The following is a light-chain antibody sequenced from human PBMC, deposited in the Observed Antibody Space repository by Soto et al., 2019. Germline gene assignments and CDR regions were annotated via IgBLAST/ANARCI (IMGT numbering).Light chain of an antibody. Sequence: QSVLTQPPSASGTPGQRVTISCYVSNSNIGVNYVYWYQQLPGTAPKLLIYRNNQRPSGVPDRFSGSKSGTSASLAISGLRSEDEADYYCATWDDSLSGPGVFGGGTKLTVL. J-gene: IGLJ2*01. CDR3: ATWDDSLSGPGV. CDR2: RNN. CDR1: NSNIGVNY. V-gene: IGLV1-47*01.